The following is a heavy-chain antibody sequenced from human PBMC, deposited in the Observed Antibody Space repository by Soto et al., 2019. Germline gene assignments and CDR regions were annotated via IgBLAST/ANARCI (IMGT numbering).Heavy chain of an antibody. Sequence: SVTKSLPCAVCDGSISSFYWRWIRQPPEKGMKKIEYIYYSGSTNYNPSLKSRVTISVDTSKNQFSLKLSSVTAADTAVYYCASQYREWLPSKGYYYYYMDVWGKGTTVTVSS. CDR2: IYYSGST. CDR3: ASQYREWLPSKGYYYYYMDV. CDR1: DGSISSFY. V-gene: IGHV4-59*08. D-gene: IGHD5-12*01. J-gene: IGHJ6*03.